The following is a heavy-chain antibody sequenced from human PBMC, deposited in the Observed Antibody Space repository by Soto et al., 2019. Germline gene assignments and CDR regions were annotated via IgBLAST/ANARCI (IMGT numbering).Heavy chain of an antibody. CDR3: AADRNVEIATIFLYY. CDR2: IGVGSGDT. J-gene: IGHJ4*02. D-gene: IGHD3-3*01. V-gene: IGHV1-58*01. Sequence: QMQLGQSGPEVKKPGTSVKVSCKASGFTFSSSTVHWVRQARGQRLERRGWIGVGSGDTNYAQMFQDRVNITRDMSTSTAYMELSSLRLEDMAVYDCAADRNVEIATIFLYYWGQGTLVTVSS. CDR1: GFTFSSST.